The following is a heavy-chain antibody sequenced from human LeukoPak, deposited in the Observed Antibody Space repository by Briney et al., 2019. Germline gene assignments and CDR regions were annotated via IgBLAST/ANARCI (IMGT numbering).Heavy chain of an antibody. CDR1: GFTFNTYT. J-gene: IGHJ4*02. V-gene: IGHV3-23*01. CDR3: AKDQEGIFDY. D-gene: IGHD6-13*01. CDR2: ISGSGGST. Sequence: GGSLRLSCAASGFTFNTYTMNWVRQAPGKVLEWVSAISGSGGSTYYADSVKGRFTISRDNSKNTLYLQMNSLRAEDTAVYYCAKDQEGIFDYWGLGTLVTVSS.